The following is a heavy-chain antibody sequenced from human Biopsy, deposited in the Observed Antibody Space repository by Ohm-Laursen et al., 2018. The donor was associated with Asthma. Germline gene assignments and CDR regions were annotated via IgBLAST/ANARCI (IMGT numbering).Heavy chain of an antibody. D-gene: IGHD3-16*01. CDR1: GGTFRAYA. Sequence: SVKVSCKASGGTFRAYAFNWVRQAPGQGLEWMGGIIPMYGVPKVAQKFQGRVTITADESTSTAYMEMSSLRSEDTAVYFCARVDAIMISGDFYFYSGFDLWGQGTTVRVSS. J-gene: IGHJ6*02. CDR3: ARVDAIMISGDFYFYSGFDL. V-gene: IGHV1-69*13. CDR2: IIPMYGVP.